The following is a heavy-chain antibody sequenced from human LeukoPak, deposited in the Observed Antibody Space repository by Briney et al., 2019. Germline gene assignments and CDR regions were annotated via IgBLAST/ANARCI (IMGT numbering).Heavy chain of an antibody. D-gene: IGHD4-23*01. CDR2: IIPIFGTA. CDR3: ARSYGGNSPQDY. J-gene: IGHJ4*02. CDR1: GGTFSSYA. Sequence: GASVKVSCKASGGTFSSYAISWVRQAPGQGLEWMGGIIPIFGTANYAQKFQGRVTITADKSTSTAYMELSSLRSEDTAVYYCARSYGGNSPQDYWGQGTLVTVSS. V-gene: IGHV1-69*06.